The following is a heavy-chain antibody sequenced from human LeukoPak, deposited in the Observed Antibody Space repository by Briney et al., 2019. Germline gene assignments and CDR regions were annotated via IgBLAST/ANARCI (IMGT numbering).Heavy chain of an antibody. CDR1: GFTFSSYA. J-gene: IGHJ4*02. Sequence: GGSLRLSCAASGFTFSSYAMNWVRQAPGKGLEWVSSISSSSSYIYYADSVKGRFTISRDNAKNSLYLQMNSLRAEDTAVYYCARNGLGYSYGDYWGQGTLVTVSS. CDR3: ARNGLGYSYGDY. V-gene: IGHV3-21*01. D-gene: IGHD5-18*01. CDR2: ISSSSSYI.